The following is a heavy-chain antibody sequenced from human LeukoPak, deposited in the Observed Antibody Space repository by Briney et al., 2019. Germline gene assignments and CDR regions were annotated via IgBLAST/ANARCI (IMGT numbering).Heavy chain of an antibody. CDR3: ARFGKSYYDSSGYYYDAFDI. D-gene: IGHD3-22*01. J-gene: IGHJ3*02. CDR1: GYTFTGYY. Sequence: ASVKVSCKASGYTFTGYYMHWVRQAPGQGLEWMGWINPNSGGTNYAQKFQGWVTMTRDTSISTAYMELSRLRSDDTAVYYCARFGKSYYDSSGYYYDAFDIWGQGTMVTVSS. V-gene: IGHV1-2*04. CDR2: INPNSGGT.